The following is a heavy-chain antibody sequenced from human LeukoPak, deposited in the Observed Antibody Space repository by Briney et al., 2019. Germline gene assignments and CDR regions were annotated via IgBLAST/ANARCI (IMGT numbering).Heavy chain of an antibody. CDR1: GDTFTSYG. V-gene: IGHV1-18*01. Sequence: ASVKVSCKASGDTFTSYGFSWVRQAPGQGLEWMGWISGYNGNTNYAQKFQGRVTMTTDTSTSTAYMELRSLRSDDTAVYYCARGRYDSSLLEAGYLDYWGQGTLVTVSS. CDR2: ISGYNGNT. J-gene: IGHJ4*02. CDR3: ARGRYDSSLLEAGYLDY. D-gene: IGHD3-22*01.